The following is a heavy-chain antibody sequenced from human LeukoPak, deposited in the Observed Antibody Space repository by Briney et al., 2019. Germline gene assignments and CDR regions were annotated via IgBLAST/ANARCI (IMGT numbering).Heavy chain of an antibody. Sequence: GGSLSLSCAASGFTFTYYTIKWVRQAPGKGLEWVSSITSSLNCIYYAESVKGRFTISRDNSKNTLYLQMNSLRAEDTAVYYCAARNTYYYGSGPGDYYFDYWGQGTLVTVSS. CDR2: ITSSLNCI. J-gene: IGHJ4*02. V-gene: IGHV3-21*04. CDR1: GFTFTYYT. CDR3: AARNTYYYGSGPGDYYFDY. D-gene: IGHD3-10*01.